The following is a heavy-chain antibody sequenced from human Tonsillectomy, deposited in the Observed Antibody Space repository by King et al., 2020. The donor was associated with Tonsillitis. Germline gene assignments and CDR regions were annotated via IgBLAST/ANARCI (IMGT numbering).Heavy chain of an antibody. V-gene: IGHV3-7*03. CDR1: GFTFSSYW. CDR2: IKQDGSEK. Sequence: VQLVESGGGLVQPGGSLRLSCAASGFTFSSYWMNWVRKAPGKGLEWVANIKQDGSEKYYVDSVKGRFTISRDNAKNSLSLQLISLRAEDTAVYYCARVGGRGAGYCSSTSCPGYFDLWGRGTLVTVSS. D-gene: IGHD2-2*01. CDR3: ARVGGRGAGYCSSTSCPGYFDL. J-gene: IGHJ2*01.